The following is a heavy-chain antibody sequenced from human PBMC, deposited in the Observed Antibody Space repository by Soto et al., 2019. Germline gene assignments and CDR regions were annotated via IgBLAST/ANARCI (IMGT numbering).Heavy chain of an antibody. CDR1: GFTFDDYA. Sequence: GGSLRLSCAASGFTFDDYAMHWVRQAPGKGLEWVSGISWNSGSIGYADSVKGRFTISRDNAKNSLYLQMNSLRAEDTALYYCAKVGYCSSTSCYSEKDYMDVWGKGTTVTVSS. V-gene: IGHV3-9*01. CDR3: AKVGYCSSTSCYSEKDYMDV. D-gene: IGHD2-2*01. J-gene: IGHJ6*03. CDR2: ISWNSGSI.